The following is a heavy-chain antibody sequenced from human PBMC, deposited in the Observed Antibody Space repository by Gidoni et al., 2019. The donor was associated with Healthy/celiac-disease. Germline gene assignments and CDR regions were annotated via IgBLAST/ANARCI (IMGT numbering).Heavy chain of an antibody. D-gene: IGHD3-10*01. CDR1: GGSFSGYY. Sequence: QVQLQQWGAGLLKPSETLSLTCAVYGGSFSGYYWSWIRQPPGKGLEWIGEINHSGSTNYNPSLKSRVTISVDTSKNQFSLKLSSVTAADTAVYYCARGLDPWTPFATRRITMVRGEIRPPPYYYYGMDVWGQGTTVTVSS. J-gene: IGHJ6*02. V-gene: IGHV4-34*01. CDR3: ARGLDPWTPFATRRITMVRGEIRPPPYYYYGMDV. CDR2: INHSGST.